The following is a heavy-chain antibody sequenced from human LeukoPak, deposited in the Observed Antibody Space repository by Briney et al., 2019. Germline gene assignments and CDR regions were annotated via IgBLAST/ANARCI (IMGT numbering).Heavy chain of an antibody. V-gene: IGHV4-34*01. D-gene: IGHD3-10*01. CDR2: INHSGST. CDR3: ARRGITMVRGVHNWFDP. J-gene: IGHJ5*02. Sequence: SETLSLTCSVPGGSISGYYWSWIRQPPGKGLEWIGEINHSGSTNYNPSLKSRVTISVDTSKNQFSLKLSSVTAADTAVYYCARRGITMVRGVHNWFDPWGQGTLVTVSS. CDR1: GGSISGYY.